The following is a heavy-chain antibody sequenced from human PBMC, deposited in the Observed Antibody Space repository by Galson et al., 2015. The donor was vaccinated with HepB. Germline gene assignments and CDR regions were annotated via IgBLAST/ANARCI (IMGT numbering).Heavy chain of an antibody. Sequence: SVKVSCKASGGTFSSYAISWVRQAPGQGLEWMGGIIPIFGTANYAQKFQGRVTITADESTSTAYMELSSLRSEDTAVYYCARDRGPEYSGYDFPRGDGFDPWGQGTLVTVSS. J-gene: IGHJ5*02. CDR1: GGTFSSYA. V-gene: IGHV1-69*13. CDR3: ARDRGPEYSGYDFPRGDGFDP. D-gene: IGHD5-12*01. CDR2: IIPIFGTA.